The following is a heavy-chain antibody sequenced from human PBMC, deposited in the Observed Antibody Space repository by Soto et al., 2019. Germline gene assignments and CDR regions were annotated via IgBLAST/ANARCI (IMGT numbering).Heavy chain of an antibody. CDR3: ARVDATFYYMDV. Sequence: PSETLSLTCTVSGGSISSGGYYWSWIRQHPGKGLEWIGYIYYSGSTYYNPSLKSRVTISVDTSKNQFSLKLSSVTAADTAVYYCARVDATFYYMDVWGKGTTVTVSS. J-gene: IGHJ6*03. CDR2: IYYSGST. V-gene: IGHV4-31*03. CDR1: GGSISSGGYY. D-gene: IGHD2-15*01.